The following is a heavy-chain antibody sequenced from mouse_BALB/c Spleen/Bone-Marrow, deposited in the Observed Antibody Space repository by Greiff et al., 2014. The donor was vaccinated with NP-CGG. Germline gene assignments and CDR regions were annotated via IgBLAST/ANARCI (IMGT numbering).Heavy chain of an antibody. D-gene: IGHD1-1*01. CDR2: IWAGGTT. J-gene: IGHJ4*01. Sequence: VQVVESGPGLVAPSQSLSIACTVSGFSLTSYGVHWVRQPPGKGLGWLGAIWAGGTTDYNSALMSRLSIRKDNSKSQVFLKMNSLQSDDTAMYYCARALYYYGSSYYAMGYWGQGTSVIVSS. CDR1: GFSLTSYG. CDR3: ARALYYYGSSYYAMGY. V-gene: IGHV2-9*02.